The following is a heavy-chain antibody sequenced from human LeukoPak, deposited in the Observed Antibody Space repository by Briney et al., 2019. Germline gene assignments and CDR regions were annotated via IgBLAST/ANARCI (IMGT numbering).Heavy chain of an antibody. V-gene: IGHV5-51*01. CDR1: GYSFTSYW. CDR2: IYPGDSDT. D-gene: IGHD3-10*01. J-gene: IGHJ4*02. CDR3: ARLIAGYGSGSYYLDY. Sequence: GESLKISCKGSGYSFTSYWIGWVRQMPGKGLEWMGIIYPGDSDTRYSPSFQGQATISADKSISTAYLQWSSLKASDTAMYYGARLIAGYGSGSYYLDYWGQGTLVTVSS.